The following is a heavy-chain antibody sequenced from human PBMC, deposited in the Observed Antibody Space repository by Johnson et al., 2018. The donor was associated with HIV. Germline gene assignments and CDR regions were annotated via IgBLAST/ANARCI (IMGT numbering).Heavy chain of an antibody. Sequence: VQLVESGGAVVRPGGSLRLSCAASGFTFDNYDMSWVRQGPGKGLEWVSSINWNGGSTAYADSVKGRFPISRDKVKNYLYLEMNSLRDECTSFYYCARVSRLGDIAILSAAFDIWGQGTMVTVSS. V-gene: IGHV3-20*04. CDR2: INWNGGST. CDR1: GFTFDNYD. D-gene: IGHD5-12*01. J-gene: IGHJ3*02. CDR3: ARVSRLGDIAILSAAFDI.